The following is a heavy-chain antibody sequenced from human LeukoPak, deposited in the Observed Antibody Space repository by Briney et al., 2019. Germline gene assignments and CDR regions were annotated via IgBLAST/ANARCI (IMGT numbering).Heavy chain of an antibody. CDR3: ASGPSLGTTHPYFDY. CDR2: INPNNGGT. Sequence: GASVKVSCKASGXTFTGYYMHWLRQAPGQGLEWMGWINPNNGGTNYAQRFQGRVTMTRDTSISTAYMELSRLRFDDTAVYYCASGPSLGTTHPYFDYWGQGTLVTVSS. CDR1: GXTFTGYY. J-gene: IGHJ4*02. D-gene: IGHD2-15*01. V-gene: IGHV1-2*02.